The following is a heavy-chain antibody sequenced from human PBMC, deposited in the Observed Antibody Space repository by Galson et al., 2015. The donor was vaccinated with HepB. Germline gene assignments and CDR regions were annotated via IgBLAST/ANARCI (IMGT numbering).Heavy chain of an antibody. V-gene: IGHV1-24*01. D-gene: IGHD1-1*01. CDR1: GYTLTELS. J-gene: IGHJ6*02. CDR3: ATENTNSHWNPARGAYYYYGMDV. CDR2: FDPEDGET. Sequence: SVKVSCKVSGYTLTELSMHWVRQAPGKGLEWMGGFDPEDGETIYAQKFQGRVTMTEDTSTDTAYMELSSLRSEDTAVYYCATENTNSHWNPARGAYYYYGMDVWGQGTTVTVSS.